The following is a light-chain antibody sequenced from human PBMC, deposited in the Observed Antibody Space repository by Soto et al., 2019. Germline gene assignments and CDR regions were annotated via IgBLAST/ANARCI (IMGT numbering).Light chain of an antibody. J-gene: IGLJ2*01. Sequence: QSVLTQPASVSGSPGQSIAISCTGTSSDFGGYDQVSWYQQHPGKAPKLMIYAVTTRPSGVSNRFSGSKSGNTASLTISGLQAEDEADYYCSSYTGSGTFFGGGTKPTVL. CDR2: AVT. V-gene: IGLV2-14*01. CDR3: SSYTGSGTF. CDR1: SSDFGGYDQ.